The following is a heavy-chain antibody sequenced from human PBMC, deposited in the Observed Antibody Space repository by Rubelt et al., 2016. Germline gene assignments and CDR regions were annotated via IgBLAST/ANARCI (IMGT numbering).Heavy chain of an antibody. CDR2: IYYSGST. CDR1: GGSISSYY. CDR3: ARAPTSALAFSRGWKGAFDY. D-gene: IGHD6-19*01. J-gene: IGHJ4*02. Sequence: QVQLQESGPGLVKPSETLSLTCTVSGGSISSYYWSWIRQPPGKGLEWIGSIYYSGSTYYNPSPMCGVHISVGPPRHRSSLRRSSVTAADTAVDYWARAPTSALAFSRGWKGAFDYWGQGTLVTVSS. V-gene: IGHV4-59*04.